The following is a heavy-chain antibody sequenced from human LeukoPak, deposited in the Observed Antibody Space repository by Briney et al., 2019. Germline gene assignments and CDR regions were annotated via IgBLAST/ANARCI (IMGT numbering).Heavy chain of an antibody. V-gene: IGHV3-48*02. CDR3: ARDNPIGFGQLSARDY. Sequence: PGGSLRLSCAASGFTFSTYSMNWVRQAPGEGLEWVSYISAGSSTIYYADSVRGRFTISRDNAKNSLYLQMNSLRDEDTAVYYCARDNPIGFGQLSARDYWGQGTLVTVSS. CDR1: GFTFSTYS. CDR2: ISAGSSTI. D-gene: IGHD3-10*01. J-gene: IGHJ4*02.